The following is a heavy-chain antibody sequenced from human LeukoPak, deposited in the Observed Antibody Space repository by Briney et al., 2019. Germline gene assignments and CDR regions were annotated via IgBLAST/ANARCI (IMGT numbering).Heavy chain of an antibody. J-gene: IGHJ4*02. CDR3: ARIDYDSSGYYSHYFDY. V-gene: IGHV4-34*01. CDR2: INHSGST. Sequence: SETLSLTCAVYGGSFSGYYWSWIRQPPGKGLEWIGEINHSGSTNYNPSLKSRVTISVDASKNQFSLKLSSVTAADTAVYYCARIDYDSSGYYSHYFDYWGQGTLVTVSS. CDR1: GGSFSGYY. D-gene: IGHD3-22*01.